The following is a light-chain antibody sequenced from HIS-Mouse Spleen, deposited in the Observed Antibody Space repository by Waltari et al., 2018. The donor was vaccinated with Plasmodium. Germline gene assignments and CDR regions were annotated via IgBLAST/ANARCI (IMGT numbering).Light chain of an antibody. J-gene: IGLJ3*02. V-gene: IGLV3-10*01. CDR2: EDS. Sequence: SYELTQPPSVSVSPGQTARITCSGDALPKKYAYWYPQKSGQAPVLVIYEDSKRPCGIPERFSGSSSGTMATLTISGAQVEDEADYYCYSTDSSGNHRVFGGGTKLTVL. CDR1: ALPKKY. CDR3: YSTDSSGNHRV.